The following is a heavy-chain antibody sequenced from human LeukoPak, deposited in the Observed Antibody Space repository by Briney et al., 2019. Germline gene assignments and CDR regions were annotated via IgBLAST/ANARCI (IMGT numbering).Heavy chain of an antibody. CDR3: AREVDTAMVK. CDR1: GVTFSSYG. V-gene: IGHV3-33*01. Sequence: PGGSLRLSCAASGVTFSSYGRHWVRQAPGKGLEWVAAIWYDGSNKYYADSVKGRFTISRDNSKSTLYLQMNSLRAEDTAVYYCAREVDTAMVKWGQGTLVTVSS. CDR2: IWYDGSNK. D-gene: IGHD5-18*01. J-gene: IGHJ4*02.